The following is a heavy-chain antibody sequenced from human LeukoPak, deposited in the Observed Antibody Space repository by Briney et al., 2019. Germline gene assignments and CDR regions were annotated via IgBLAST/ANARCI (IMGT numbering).Heavy chain of an antibody. Sequence: SQTLSLTCTVSGGSISSGSYDWSWIRQPAVNGLEWIGRIYTSGSTDYNPSFQSRVTMSVDTSKNQYSLKLSSVTAADTAVYYCARDQQLTYCGGDCYPANWGQGTLVTVSS. D-gene: IGHD2-21*02. CDR3: ARDQQLTYCGGDCYPAN. CDR1: GGSISSGSYD. J-gene: IGHJ4*02. V-gene: IGHV4-61*02. CDR2: IYTSGST.